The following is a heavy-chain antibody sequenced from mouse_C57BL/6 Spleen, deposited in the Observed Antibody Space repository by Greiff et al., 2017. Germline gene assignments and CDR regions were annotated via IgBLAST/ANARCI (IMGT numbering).Heavy chain of an antibody. CDR3: ARGYDYDPWFAY. J-gene: IGHJ3*01. V-gene: IGHV3-6*01. D-gene: IGHD2-4*01. Sequence: EVQRVESGPGLVKPSQSLSLTCSVTGYSITSGYYWNWIRQFPGNKLEWMGYISYDGSNNYNPSLKNRISITRDTSKNQFFLKLNSVTTEDTATYYCARGYDYDPWFAYWGQGTLVTVSA. CDR2: ISYDGSN. CDR1: GYSITSGYY.